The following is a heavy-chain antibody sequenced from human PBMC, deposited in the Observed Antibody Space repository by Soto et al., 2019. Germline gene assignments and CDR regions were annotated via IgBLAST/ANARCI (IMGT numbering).Heavy chain of an antibody. J-gene: IGHJ5*01. CDR1: CDSISSVDYF. Sequence: SETLSLTCSVSCDSISSVDYFWAWIRQPPGQALEYIGYIYKSATTYYNPSFESRVAISLDTSKSQFSLNVTSVTAADTAVYFCARRRSCLTGTCFPNWFDSWGHGTLLTVS. CDR2: IYKSATT. V-gene: IGHV4-30-4*01. D-gene: IGHD7-27*01. CDR3: ARRRSCLTGTCFPNWFDS.